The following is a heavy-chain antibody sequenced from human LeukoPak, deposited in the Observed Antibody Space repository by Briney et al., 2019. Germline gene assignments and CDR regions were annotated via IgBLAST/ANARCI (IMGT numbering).Heavy chain of an antibody. CDR3: ARDNWNYGSSMDV. D-gene: IGHD1-7*01. CDR2: IYYSGSA. J-gene: IGHJ6*02. CDR1: NDSITSYS. Sequence: SETLSLTCTVSNDSITSYSWNWIRQPPGKGLEWIGSIYYSGSADYIPSLRNRLTISVDTSKNEFSLKLSSVSAADTAVYYCARDNWNYGSSMDVWGQGTTVTVSS. V-gene: IGHV4-59*01.